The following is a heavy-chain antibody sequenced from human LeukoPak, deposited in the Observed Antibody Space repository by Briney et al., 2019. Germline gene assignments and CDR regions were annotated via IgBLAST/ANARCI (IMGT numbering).Heavy chain of an antibody. CDR3: AREGAFGGKKGYFDY. CDR2: INPSGGST. Sequence: GASVKVSCKASGYTFTSYYMHWVRQAPGQGLEWMGIINPSGGSTSYAQKFQGRVTMTRDTSTSTVYMELSSLRSEDTAVYYCAREGAFGGKKGYFDYWGQGTLVTVSS. D-gene: IGHD3-3*01. V-gene: IGHV1-46*01. CDR1: GYTFTSYY. J-gene: IGHJ4*02.